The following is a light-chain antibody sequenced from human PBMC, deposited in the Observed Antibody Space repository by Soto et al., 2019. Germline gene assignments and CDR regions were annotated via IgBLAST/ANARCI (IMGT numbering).Light chain of an antibody. V-gene: IGKV1-5*03. Sequence: DIQMTQSPSTLSASVGDRVTITCRASQSISSWLAWYQQKPGKAPKLLIYKASSLESGVPSRFSGSGSGTEFTLTISSLQPEDFATYYGQQYNSYRTFGQGTKVEIK. CDR1: QSISSW. CDR2: KAS. CDR3: QQYNSYRT. J-gene: IGKJ1*01.